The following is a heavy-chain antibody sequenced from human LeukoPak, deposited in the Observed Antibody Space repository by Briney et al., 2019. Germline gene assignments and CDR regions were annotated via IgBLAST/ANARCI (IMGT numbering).Heavy chain of an antibody. CDR2: SNPNSGGT. Sequence: ASVTVSCKASGYTFTGYYMHWVRQAPGQGLEWMGWSNPNSGGTNYAQKFQGRVTMTRDTSISTAYMELSRLRSYDTAVYYCVSFRVVVPAVINWFDPWGQGSRVTVSS. J-gene: IGHJ5*02. D-gene: IGHD2-2*01. CDR1: GYTFTGYY. V-gene: IGHV1-2*02. CDR3: VSFRVVVPAVINWFDP.